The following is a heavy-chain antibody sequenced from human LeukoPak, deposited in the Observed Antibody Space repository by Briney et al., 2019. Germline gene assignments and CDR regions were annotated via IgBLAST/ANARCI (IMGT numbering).Heavy chain of an antibody. V-gene: IGHV3-15*01. CDR1: GFTFRNAW. J-gene: IGHJ6*03. D-gene: IGHD6-13*01. CDR2: IKSKTDGGTT. CDR3: TTIGARIPAAAGTLLDYYYYMDV. Sequence: PGGSLRLSCAASGFTFRNAWMSWVRQAAGKGLEWVGRIKSKTDGGTTDYAAPVKGRFTISRDDSKTTLYLQMNSLKTEDTAVYYCTTIGARIPAAAGTLLDYYYYMDVWGKGTTVTVSS.